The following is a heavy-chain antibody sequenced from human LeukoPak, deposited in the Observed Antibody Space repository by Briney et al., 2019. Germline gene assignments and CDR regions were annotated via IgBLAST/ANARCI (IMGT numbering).Heavy chain of an antibody. J-gene: IGHJ3*02. CDR1: GGSISSSNW. V-gene: IGHV4-4*02. D-gene: IGHD3-22*01. CDR2: IYHSGST. CDR3: ARARNYYDSSGFYYEGDAFDI. Sequence: PSETLSLTCAVSGGSISSSNWWSWIRQPPGKGLEWIGEIYHSGSTNYNPSLKSRVTISVDKSKTQFSLKLSSVTAADTAVYYCARARNYYDSSGFYYEGDAFDIWGQGTMVTVSS.